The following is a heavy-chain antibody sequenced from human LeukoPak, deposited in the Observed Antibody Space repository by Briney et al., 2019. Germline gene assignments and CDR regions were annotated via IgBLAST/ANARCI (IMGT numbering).Heavy chain of an antibody. J-gene: IGHJ4*02. Sequence: ASVKVSCKASGFTFTDHYMHWVRQAPGQGLEWMGWINGKRGDTNYAQNLQDGVTMTRDTSTSTVYMELSRLTVDDTAVYYCARDHDWGVDYWGQGTLVTVSS. D-gene: IGHD7-27*01. V-gene: IGHV1-2*02. CDR1: GFTFTDHY. CDR3: ARDHDWGVDY. CDR2: INGKRGDT.